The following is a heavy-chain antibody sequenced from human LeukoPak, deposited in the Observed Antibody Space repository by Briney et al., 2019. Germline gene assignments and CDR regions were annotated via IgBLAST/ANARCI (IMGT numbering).Heavy chain of an antibody. Sequence: SETLSLTCTVSNDSIKDYYWNWIRQSPGKGLEWIGFISNSGSTNYNPSLKSRVTISKETSKRQFSLKLSSVTAVDTAVYYCARYEVGSSWAQAFDMWGQGTMVTVSS. D-gene: IGHD6-13*01. CDR3: ARYEVGSSWAQAFDM. CDR1: NDSIKDYY. CDR2: ISNSGST. V-gene: IGHV4-59*01. J-gene: IGHJ3*02.